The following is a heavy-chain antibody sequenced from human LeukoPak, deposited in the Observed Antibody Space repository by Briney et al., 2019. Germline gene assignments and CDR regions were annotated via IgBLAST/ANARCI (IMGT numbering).Heavy chain of an antibody. V-gene: IGHV4-34*01. D-gene: IGHD2-2*01. CDR2: INHSGST. CDR3: ARSPSGDIVVVPAAITDWFDP. J-gene: IGHJ5*02. CDR1: GGSFSGYY. Sequence: PSETLSLTCAVYGGSFSGYYWSWIRQPPGKGLEWIGEINHSGSTNYNPSLKSRVTISVDTSKNQFSLKLSSVTAADTAVYHCARSPSGDIVVVPAAITDWFDPWGQGTLVTVSS.